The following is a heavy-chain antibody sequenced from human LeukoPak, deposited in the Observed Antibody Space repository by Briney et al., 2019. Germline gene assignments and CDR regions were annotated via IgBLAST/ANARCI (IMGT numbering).Heavy chain of an antibody. CDR1: GFTFSSYA. Sequence: PGGSLRLSCAASGFTFSSYAMHWVRQAPGKGLEYVSVSSSNGGSTYYANSVKGRFTISRDNSKNTLYLQMGSLRAEDMAVYYCARVGGPIWFGELSHWGQRTLVTVSS. D-gene: IGHD3-10*01. CDR2: SSSNGGST. J-gene: IGHJ4*02. CDR3: ARVGGPIWFGELSH. V-gene: IGHV3-64*01.